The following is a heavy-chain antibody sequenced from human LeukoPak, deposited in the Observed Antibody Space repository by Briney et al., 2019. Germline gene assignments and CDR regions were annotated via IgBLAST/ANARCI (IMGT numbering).Heavy chain of an antibody. CDR3: ARGGGDGYYFDY. Sequence: SETLSLTRTVSGGSISSYYWSWIWQPPGKGLEWIGYIYYSGSTNYNPSLKSRVTISVDTSKNQFSLKLSSVTAADTAVYYCARGGGDGYYFDYWGQGTLVTVSS. J-gene: IGHJ4*02. CDR2: IYYSGST. V-gene: IGHV4-59*01. D-gene: IGHD5-24*01. CDR1: GGSISSYY.